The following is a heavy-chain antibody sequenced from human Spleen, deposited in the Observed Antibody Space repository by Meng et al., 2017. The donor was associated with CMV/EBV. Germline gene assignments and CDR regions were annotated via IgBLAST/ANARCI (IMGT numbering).Heavy chain of an antibody. CDR1: GSFSDYY. D-gene: IGHD3-9*01. CDR2: INHSGST. J-gene: IGHJ4*02. V-gene: IGHV4-34*01. CDR3: ARGNYDILTGYFKYSFDY. Sequence: GSFSDYYWSWIRPPPGKGLEWIGEINHSGSTNYNPSLKSRVTISVDTSKNQFSLKLSSVTAADTAVYYCARGNYDILTGYFKYSFDYWGQGTLVTVSS.